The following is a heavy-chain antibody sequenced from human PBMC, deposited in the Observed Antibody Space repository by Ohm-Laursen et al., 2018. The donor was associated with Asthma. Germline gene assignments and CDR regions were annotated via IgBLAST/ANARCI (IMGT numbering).Heavy chain of an antibody. CDR1: GHIFSSYT. Sequence: SVKVSCKTSGHIFSSYTMQWVRQAPGQGLEWMGWFNSGTGDITYSHKFQGRVTITADTSASTTFMELPSLTSEDTAVYYCASSKGYGDYQSLDYWGQGTLVTVSS. V-gene: IGHV1-3*01. CDR3: ASSKGYGDYQSLDY. D-gene: IGHD4-17*01. J-gene: IGHJ4*02. CDR2: FNSGTGDI.